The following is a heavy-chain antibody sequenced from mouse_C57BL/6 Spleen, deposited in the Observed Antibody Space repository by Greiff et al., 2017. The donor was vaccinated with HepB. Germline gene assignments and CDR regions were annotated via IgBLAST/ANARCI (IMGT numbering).Heavy chain of an antibody. V-gene: IGHV1-54*01. CDR2: INPGSGGT. D-gene: IGHD2-3*01. Sequence: VQLQQSGAELVRPGTSVKVSCKASGYAFTNYLIEWVKQRPGQGLEWIGVINPGSGGTNYNEKFKGKATLTADKSSSTAYMQLSSLTSEDSAVYCCARGGGYFLFDYWGQGTTLTVSS. J-gene: IGHJ2*01. CDR1: GYAFTNYL. CDR3: ARGGGYFLFDY.